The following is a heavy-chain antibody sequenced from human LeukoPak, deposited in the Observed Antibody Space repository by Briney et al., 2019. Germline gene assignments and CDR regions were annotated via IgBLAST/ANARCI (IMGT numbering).Heavy chain of an antibody. CDR2: IYYSGST. V-gene: IGHV4-38-2*01. CDR1: GYSISSGYY. J-gene: IGHJ4*02. Sequence: SETLSLTCAVSGYSISSGYYWGWIRQPPGKGLEWIGSIYYSGSTYYNPSLKSRVTISIDTSKNQFSLKLSSVTAADTAVYYCARGTYYYGSGADYWGQGTLVTVSS. CDR3: ARGTYYYGSGADY. D-gene: IGHD3-22*01.